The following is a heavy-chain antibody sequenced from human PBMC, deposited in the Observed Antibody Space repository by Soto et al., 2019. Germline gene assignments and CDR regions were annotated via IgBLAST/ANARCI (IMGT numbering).Heavy chain of an antibody. CDR1: GYTFTSYY. D-gene: IGHD2-2*01. CDR2: INPSGGIT. CDR3: ARAIVVVPAATSGFDP. V-gene: IGHV1-46*03. J-gene: IGHJ5*02. Sequence: ASVKVSCKASGYTFTSYYMHWVRQAPGQGLEWMGIINPSGGITSYEQKFQGRVTMTRDTSTSTVYMELSSLRYEDTAGYYCARAIVVVPAATSGFDPWGQGTLVTVSS.